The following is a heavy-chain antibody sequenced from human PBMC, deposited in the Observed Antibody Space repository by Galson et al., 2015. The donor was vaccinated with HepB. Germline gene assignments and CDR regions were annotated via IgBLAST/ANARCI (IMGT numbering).Heavy chain of an antibody. V-gene: IGHV1-46*01. CDR3: ARSLWSSDYYDSSGYYPWAFDP. Sequence: SVKVSCKASGYTFTSYYMHWVRKAPGQGLEWMGIINPSGGSTSYAQKFQGRVTMTRDTSTSTVYMELSSLRSEDTAVYYCARSLWSSDYYDSSGYYPWAFDPWGQGTLVTVSS. CDR1: GYTFTSYY. CDR2: INPSGGST. J-gene: IGHJ5*02. D-gene: IGHD3-22*01.